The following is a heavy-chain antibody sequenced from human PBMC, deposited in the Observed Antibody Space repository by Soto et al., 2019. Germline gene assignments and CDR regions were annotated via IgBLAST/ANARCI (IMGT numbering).Heavy chain of an antibody. CDR1: GFTFSSYA. CDR3: AKDGGSSPWFYYYGMDV. CDR2: ISGSGGST. Sequence: PGRSLRLCCAASGFTFSSYAMSWVRQAPGKGLEWVSAISGSGGSTYYADSVKGRFTISRDNSKNTLYLQMNSLRAEDTAVYYCAKDGGSSPWFYYYGMDVWGQGTTVTVSS. J-gene: IGHJ6*02. V-gene: IGHV3-23*01. D-gene: IGHD6-13*01.